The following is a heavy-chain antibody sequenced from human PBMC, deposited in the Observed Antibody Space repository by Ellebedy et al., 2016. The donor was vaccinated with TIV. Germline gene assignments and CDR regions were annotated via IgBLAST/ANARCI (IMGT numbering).Heavy chain of an antibody. V-gene: IGHV3-48*02. J-gene: IGHJ4*02. Sequence: PGGSLRLSCAASGFSFGTYSMNWVRQAPGKGLEWVAYIISISNRIHYADSVKGRFTISRDNAKNSLYLQMNSLRDEDTAVYDCTRDPHSLDYWGRGTLVTVSS. CDR1: GFSFGTYS. CDR3: TRDPHSLDY. CDR2: IISISNRI.